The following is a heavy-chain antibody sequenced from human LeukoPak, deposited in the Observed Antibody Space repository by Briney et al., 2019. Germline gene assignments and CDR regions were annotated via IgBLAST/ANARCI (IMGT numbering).Heavy chain of an antibody. V-gene: IGHV3-23*01. Sequence: GGSLRLSCEGSGFTFSNYWMGWVRQAPGKGLEWVSAISGSGGSTYYADSVKGRFTISRDNSKNTLYLQMNSLRAEDTAVYYCAKNFRNIYYYGMDVWGQGTTVTVSS. CDR2: ISGSGGST. CDR1: GFTFSNYW. J-gene: IGHJ6*02. CDR3: AKNFRNIYYYGMDV. D-gene: IGHD2/OR15-2a*01.